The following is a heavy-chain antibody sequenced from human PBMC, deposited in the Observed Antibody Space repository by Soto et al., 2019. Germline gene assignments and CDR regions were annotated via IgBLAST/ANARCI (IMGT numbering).Heavy chain of an antibody. CDR1: GFTFSRVS. J-gene: IGHJ3*02. D-gene: IGHD4-4*01. Sequence: PGGSLRLSCEASGFTFSRVSMNWVRQVPGKGLEWVASISSGSSDTWYADSVKGRFIISRDNAQNSLFLQMNTLRPEDTAMYYCARAKLQLSDAFDIWGQGTMVTVSS. CDR3: ARAKLQLSDAFDI. CDR2: ISSGSSDT. V-gene: IGHV3-21*01.